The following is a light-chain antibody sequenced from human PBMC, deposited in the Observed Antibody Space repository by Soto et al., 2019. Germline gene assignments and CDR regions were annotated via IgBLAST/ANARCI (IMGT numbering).Light chain of an antibody. CDR1: RSIAKY. J-gene: IGKJ1*01. Sequence: DIQMTQSPSSLSASVGDTITITCRASRSIAKYLNWYQHKPGKAPELLIYAASVLQSGVPSRFSGGGSGTDYTLTINNLPPEDFATYYCHQSVSSPPETFGQGTKVESK. CDR2: AAS. CDR3: HQSVSSPPET. V-gene: IGKV1-39*01.